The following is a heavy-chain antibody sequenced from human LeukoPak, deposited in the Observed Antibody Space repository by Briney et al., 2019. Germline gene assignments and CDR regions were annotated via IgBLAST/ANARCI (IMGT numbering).Heavy chain of an antibody. Sequence: SETVSLTCTVSGGSISSYYWSWLRQPAGKGLEWIGRIYTGGSTNYNPSLKSRVTMSVDTSKNQFSLKLSSVTAADTSVYYCASSPRIASYMPVWGKGNTVTVSS. CDR3: ASSPRIASYMPV. CDR1: GGSISSYY. D-gene: IGHD2-21*01. J-gene: IGHJ6*03. CDR2: IYTGGST. V-gene: IGHV4-4*07.